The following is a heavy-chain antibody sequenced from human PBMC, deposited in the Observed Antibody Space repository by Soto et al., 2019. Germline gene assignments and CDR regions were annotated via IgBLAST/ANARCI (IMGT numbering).Heavy chain of an antibody. Sequence: QVQLVQSGAEVKKPGASVKVSCKASGYTFTSYGISWVRQAPGQGLEWMGWISAYNGNTNYAQKLQGRVTMTTDTSTSTAYTELRSLRSDDTAVYYCARDWGSWSSNGYGMDVWGQGTTVTVSS. CDR3: ARDWGSWSSNGYGMDV. V-gene: IGHV1-18*01. D-gene: IGHD1-26*01. J-gene: IGHJ6*02. CDR1: GYTFTSYG. CDR2: ISAYNGNT.